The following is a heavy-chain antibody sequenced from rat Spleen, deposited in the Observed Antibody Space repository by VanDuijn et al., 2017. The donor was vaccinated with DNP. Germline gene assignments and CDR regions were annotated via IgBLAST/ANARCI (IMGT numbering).Heavy chain of an antibody. Sequence: EVQLVESGGGLVQPGRSLKLSCAASGFTFSDYYMAWVRQAPTKGLEWVATISYDGSSTYYRDSVKGRFTISRDNAKSSLFLQMDSLRSEDTATYYCTTLITFMSGWSQGTSVTVSS. D-gene: IGHD1-1*01. CDR2: ISYDGSST. V-gene: IGHV5-20*01. CDR1: GFTFSDYY. J-gene: IGHJ4*01. CDR3: TTLITFMSG.